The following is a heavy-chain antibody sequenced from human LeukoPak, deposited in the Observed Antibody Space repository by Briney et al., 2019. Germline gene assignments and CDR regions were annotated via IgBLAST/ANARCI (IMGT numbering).Heavy chain of an antibody. CDR1: GGSISSSSYY. D-gene: IGHD1-26*01. J-gene: IGHJ4*02. Sequence: SETLSLTCTVSGGSISSSSYYWGWIRQPPGKGLEWIGTIYYSGSTCYNPSLKSRVTISVDTSKNQFSLKLSSVTAADTAVYYCARDNNQNSGTYDFDYWGQGTLVTVSS. V-gene: IGHV4-39*07. CDR2: IYYSGST. CDR3: ARDNNQNSGTYDFDY.